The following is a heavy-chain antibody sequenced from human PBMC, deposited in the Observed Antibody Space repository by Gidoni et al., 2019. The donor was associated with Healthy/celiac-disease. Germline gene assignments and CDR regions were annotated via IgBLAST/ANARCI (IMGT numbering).Heavy chain of an antibody. J-gene: IGHJ5*02. V-gene: IGHV4-38-2*02. CDR3: ARDGDYGDSNWFDP. D-gene: IGHD4-17*01. Sequence: QVQLQESGPGLVKPSETLSLTCAVSGYSISSGYYGGWIRQPPGTGLEWIGSIYHSGSTYYNPSLKSRVTISVDTSKNQFSLKLSSVTAADTAVYYCARDGDYGDSNWFDPWGQGTLVTVSA. CDR2: IYHSGST. CDR1: GYSISSGYY.